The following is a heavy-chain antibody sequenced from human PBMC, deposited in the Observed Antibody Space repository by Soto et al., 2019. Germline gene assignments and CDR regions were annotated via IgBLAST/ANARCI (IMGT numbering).Heavy chain of an antibody. Sequence: QVQLVQSGAEVKKPGASVKVSCKASGYTFTGYYMHWVRQAPGQALEWMGWINPNSGGTNYAQKFQGWVTMSRDASTSTAYMELSRLRSDDTAVYYCARGRGLGYSYYYCIDVWGKGTTVTVSS. J-gene: IGHJ6*03. CDR1: GYTFTGYY. CDR3: ARGRGLGYSYYYCIDV. V-gene: IGHV1-2*04. CDR2: INPNSGGT.